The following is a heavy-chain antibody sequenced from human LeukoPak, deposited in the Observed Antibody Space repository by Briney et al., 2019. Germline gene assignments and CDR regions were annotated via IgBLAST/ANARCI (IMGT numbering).Heavy chain of an antibody. V-gene: IGHV6-1*01. J-gene: IGHJ4*02. CDR1: GDSVSSKNGA. Sequence: SQTLSLACAVSGDSVSSKNGAWNWIRQSPSRGLEWLGRTYYRSKWYNDDAESMEGRMTISQDTSKNQYSLHLNSVTPDDTDVYYCARDLGTTGWHTFDSWGQGTLVTVSS. CDR3: ARDLGTTGWHTFDS. CDR2: TYYRSKWYN. D-gene: IGHD6-19*01.